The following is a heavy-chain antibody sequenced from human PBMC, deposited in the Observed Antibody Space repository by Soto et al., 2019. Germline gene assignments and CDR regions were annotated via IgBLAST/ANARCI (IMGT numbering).Heavy chain of an antibody. CDR2: ISGDAGST. Sequence: PGRSLRLSCAASGFSFSHYAMSWVRQAPGKGLEWVSIISGDAGSTKYADSVKGRFTISRVNSKNTVYLQMNSLRAEDTAVYYCAKRVYGDYVWFDYWGQGTLVTVSS. CDR3: AKRVYGDYVWFDY. J-gene: IGHJ4*02. CDR1: GFSFSHYA. D-gene: IGHD4-17*01. V-gene: IGHV3-23*01.